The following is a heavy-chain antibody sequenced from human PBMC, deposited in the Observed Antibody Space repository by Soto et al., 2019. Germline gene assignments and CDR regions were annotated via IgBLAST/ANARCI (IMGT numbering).Heavy chain of an antibody. D-gene: IGHD6-19*01. V-gene: IGHV3-11*06. CDR1: GFTFSDYY. Sequence: QVQLVESGGGLVKPGGSLRLSCAASGFTFSDYYMSWIRQAPGKGLEWVSYISSSSSYTNYADSVKGRFTISRDNAKNSLYLQMNSLRAEDTAVYYCARTQSSGWYYFDYWGQGTLVTVSS. J-gene: IGHJ4*02. CDR2: ISSSSSYT. CDR3: ARTQSSGWYYFDY.